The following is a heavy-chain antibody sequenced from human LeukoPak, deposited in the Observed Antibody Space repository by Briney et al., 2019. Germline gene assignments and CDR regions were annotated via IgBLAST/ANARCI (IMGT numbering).Heavy chain of an antibody. CDR3: AKSWSAVTPNWFDP. J-gene: IGHJ5*02. D-gene: IGHD2-15*01. Sequence: PGGSLRLSCAASGFTFTTHDMWWVRQAPGKGLEWVSFISSSSRSLYYADSVRGRFTISRDNAKNSLYLQMNSLSVEDTAVYYCAKSWSAVTPNWFDPWGQGTLVTVSS. V-gene: IGHV3-48*03. CDR1: GFTFTTHD. CDR2: ISSSSRSL.